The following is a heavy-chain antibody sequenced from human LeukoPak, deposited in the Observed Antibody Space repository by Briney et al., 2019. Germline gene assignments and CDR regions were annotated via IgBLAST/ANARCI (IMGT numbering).Heavy chain of an antibody. J-gene: IGHJ4*02. Sequence: ASVKVSCKASGYTFTNYGVSWVRQAPGQGLEWMGWISAYNGNTNYAQKVQGRVTMTTDASTSTHYMELRSLRSDDTAVYFCARVMGFFSGRWYYFDYWVQGTLVTVCS. CDR2: ISAYNGNT. V-gene: IGHV1-18*01. D-gene: IGHD6-19*01. CDR3: ARVMGFFSGRWYYFDY. CDR1: GYTFTNYG.